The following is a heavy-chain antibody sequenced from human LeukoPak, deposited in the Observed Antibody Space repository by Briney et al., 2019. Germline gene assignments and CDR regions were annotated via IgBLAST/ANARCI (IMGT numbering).Heavy chain of an antibody. CDR3: ARTAPSGGSPHYYSMDV. CDR2: MYYSGSI. V-gene: IGHV4-28*05. J-gene: IGHJ6*03. CDR1: GYSISSSNW. Sequence: SDTLSLTCAVSGYSISSSNWWGWIRQPPGKGLEWIGYMYYSGSIYYNRSVRGRFTMSVETSNNKFSLNVNSLTAMDAPVCYCARTAPSGGSPHYYSMDVWRKGPTVTVSS. D-gene: IGHD2-15*01.